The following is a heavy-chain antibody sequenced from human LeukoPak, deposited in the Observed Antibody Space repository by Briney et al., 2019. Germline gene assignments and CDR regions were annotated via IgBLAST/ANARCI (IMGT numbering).Heavy chain of an antibody. CDR1: GYTFSIYW. CDR2: INQEGSEK. D-gene: IGHD2-15*01. CDR3: AREGCSGGSCYHNWFDP. J-gene: IGHJ5*02. Sequence: PGGSLRLSCAASGYTFSIYWMSWVRDAPGGGREWVANINQEGSEKYYMHSVKGRLTISRDNAKNSFYLQMNSQRAEDTAVYYCAREGCSGGSCYHNWFDPWGQGTLVTVSS. V-gene: IGHV3-7*01.